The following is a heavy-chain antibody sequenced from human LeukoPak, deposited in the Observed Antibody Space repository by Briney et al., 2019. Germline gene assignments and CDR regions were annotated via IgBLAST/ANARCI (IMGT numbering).Heavy chain of an antibody. V-gene: IGHV3-11*01. CDR1: GFTSSDYY. CDR3: ARPDSSGYSPFDY. Sequence: GGSLRLSCAASGFTSSDYYMSWIRQAPGKGLEWVSYISSSGSTIYYADSVKGRFTISRDSAKNSLYLQMNSLRAEDTAVYYCARPDSSGYSPFDYWGQGTLVTVSS. CDR2: ISSSGSTI. D-gene: IGHD3-22*01. J-gene: IGHJ4*02.